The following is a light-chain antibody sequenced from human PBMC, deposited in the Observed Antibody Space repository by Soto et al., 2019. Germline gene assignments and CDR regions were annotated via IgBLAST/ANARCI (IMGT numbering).Light chain of an antibody. J-gene: IGLJ7*01. V-gene: IGLV1-40*01. CDR2: DNT. CDR1: RSNIGAGYA. CDR3: QSYDTSLSASV. Sequence: QSVLTQPPSVSGAPGQRVTISCTGSRSNIGAGYAVHWYQQLPGTAPKLLIYDNTNRPSGVPDRFSASESGTSASLAITGLQSEDEADYCCQSYDTSLSASVFGGGTQLTVL.